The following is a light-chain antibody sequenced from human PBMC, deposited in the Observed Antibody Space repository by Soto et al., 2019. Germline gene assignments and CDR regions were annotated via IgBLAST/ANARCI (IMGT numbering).Light chain of an antibody. CDR1: SSDVGGYNY. Sequence: LTQPASVSGSPGQSITIPCTGTSSDVGGYNYVSWYQQHPGKAPKLMIYEVNKRPSGVPDRFSGSKSGNTASLTVSGLQAEDEADYYCSSYAGSSNVFGTGTKVTVL. V-gene: IGLV2-8*01. CDR2: EVN. J-gene: IGLJ1*01. CDR3: SSYAGSSNV.